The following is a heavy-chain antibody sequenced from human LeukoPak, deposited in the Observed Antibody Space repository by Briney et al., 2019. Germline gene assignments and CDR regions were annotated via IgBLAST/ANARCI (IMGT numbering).Heavy chain of an antibody. J-gene: IGHJ4*02. V-gene: IGHV1-69*13. Sequence: SVKVSCKASGGTFSSYAISWVRQAPGQGLEWMGGIIPIFGTANYAQKFQGRVTITADESTSTAYMELSSLRSEDTAVYYCARGGSSSQLFDYWGQGTLVTVSS. CDR2: IIPIFGTA. CDR1: GGTFSSYA. D-gene: IGHD6-13*01. CDR3: ARGGSSSQLFDY.